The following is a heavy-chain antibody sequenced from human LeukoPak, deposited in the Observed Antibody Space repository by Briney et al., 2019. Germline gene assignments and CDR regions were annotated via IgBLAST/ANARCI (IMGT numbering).Heavy chain of an antibody. J-gene: IGHJ4*02. Sequence: ASVKVSCKASGYTFTSYGISWVRQAPGQGLEWMGWISAYNGNTYYAPKFQGRLTITTDPSTTTGHMELTSLRSDDTAVYYCTRVASTTCDCPDYFDFWGQGTRVTVSS. CDR1: GYTFTSYG. D-gene: IGHD2-2*01. CDR2: ISAYNGNT. V-gene: IGHV1-18*01. CDR3: TRVASTTCDCPDYFDF.